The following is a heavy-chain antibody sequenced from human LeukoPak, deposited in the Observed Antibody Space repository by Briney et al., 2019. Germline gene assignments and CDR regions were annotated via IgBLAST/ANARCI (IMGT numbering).Heavy chain of an antibody. CDR2: IHPGNSET. V-gene: IGHV5-51*01. D-gene: IGHD3-9*01. Sequence: GESLKISCKGSGYSFTSYWIGWVRQMPGKGLEWMGIIHPGNSETTYNPSFKGHVTMSADKSISTAYLQWTSLKVSDTAMYYCARRTYDVLTGTPSSVRKNWFDSWGQGTLVTVSS. CDR1: GYSFTSYW. J-gene: IGHJ5*01. CDR3: ARRTYDVLTGTPSSVRKNWFDS.